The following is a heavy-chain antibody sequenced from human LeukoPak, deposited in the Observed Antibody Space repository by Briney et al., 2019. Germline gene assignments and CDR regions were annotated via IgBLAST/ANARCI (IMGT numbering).Heavy chain of an antibody. CDR2: IYYSGST. CDR1: GGSISSYY. J-gene: IGHJ6*02. CDR3: CGGYYYYGMDV. Sequence: PSETLSLTCTVSGGSISSYYWTWIRQPPGKGLEWIGYIYYSGSTNYNPSLKSRVTISVDTSKNQFSLKLSSVTAADTAVYYCCGGYYYYGMDVWGQGTTVTVSS. V-gene: IGHV4-59*01.